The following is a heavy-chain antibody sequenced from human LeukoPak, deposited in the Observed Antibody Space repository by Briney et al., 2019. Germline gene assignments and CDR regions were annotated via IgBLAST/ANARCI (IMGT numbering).Heavy chain of an antibody. D-gene: IGHD3-22*01. Sequence: SETLSLTCAVYGGSFSGYYWSWIRQPPGKGLEWIGYIYYSGSTNYNPSLKSRVTISVDTSKNQFSLKLSSVTAADTAVYYCARVRHYYDSSGCLDYWGQGTLVTVSS. CDR3: ARVRHYYDSSGCLDY. CDR1: GGSFSGYY. CDR2: IYYSGST. V-gene: IGHV4-59*01. J-gene: IGHJ4*02.